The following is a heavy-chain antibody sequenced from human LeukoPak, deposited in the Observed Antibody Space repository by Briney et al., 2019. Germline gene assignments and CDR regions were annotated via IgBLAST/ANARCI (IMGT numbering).Heavy chain of an antibody. D-gene: IGHD2-21*02. CDR2: FDPEDGET. CDR1: GYTLTELS. Sequence: ASVKLSCKVSGYTLTELSMHWVRQAPGKGLEWMGGFDPEDGETIYAQKFQGRVTMTSDTSTSTVYMELKSLRSEDTAVYFCARVGATGATADNWGQGTLVTVSS. V-gene: IGHV1-24*01. J-gene: IGHJ4*02. CDR3: ARVGATGATADN.